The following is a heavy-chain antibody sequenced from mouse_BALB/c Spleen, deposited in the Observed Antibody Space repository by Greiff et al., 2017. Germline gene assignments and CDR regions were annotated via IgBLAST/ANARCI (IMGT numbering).Heavy chain of an antibody. Sequence: EVQLQQSGPELVKPGASVKISCKASGYSFTGYYMHWVKQSHVKSLEWIGRINPYNGATSYNQNFKDKASLTVDKSSSTAYMELHSLTSEDSAVYYCARLDGNYPYYFDYWGQGTTLTVSS. V-gene: IGHV1-26*01. CDR2: INPYNGAT. CDR1: GYSFTGYY. D-gene: IGHD2-1*01. J-gene: IGHJ2*01. CDR3: ARLDGNYPYYFDY.